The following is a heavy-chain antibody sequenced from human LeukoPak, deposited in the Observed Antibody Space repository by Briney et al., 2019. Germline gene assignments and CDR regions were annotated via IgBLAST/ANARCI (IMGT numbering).Heavy chain of an antibody. CDR3: TTLFDYDSSNY. V-gene: IGHV3-15*01. CDR2: IKSKTDGGTT. CDR1: GFTFGNAW. D-gene: IGHD3-22*01. J-gene: IGHJ4*02. Sequence: GGSLRLSCAASGFTFGNAWMSWVRQAPGKGLEWVGRIKSKTDGGTTDYAPPVKGRFTISRGDSKNTLYLQMNSLKTEDTAVYYCTTLFDYDSSNYWGQGTLVTVSS.